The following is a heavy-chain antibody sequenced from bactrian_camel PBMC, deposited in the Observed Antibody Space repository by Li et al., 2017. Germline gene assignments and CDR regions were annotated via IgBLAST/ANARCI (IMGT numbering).Heavy chain of an antibody. Sequence: VQLVESGGGSVQAGGSLRLSCTVSGNTDMNHYGMAWFRQAPGKEREGVAAFDRDGSTSYVDSVKGRFTISKDNAKNTLYLQMNSLKPEDTAMYYCAADSRWVCYSASWSEYHYWGQGTQVTVS. D-gene: IGHD1*01. V-gene: IGHV3S53*01. CDR1: GNTDMNHYG. CDR3: AADSRWVCYSASWSEYHY. J-gene: IGHJ4*01. CDR2: FDRDGST.